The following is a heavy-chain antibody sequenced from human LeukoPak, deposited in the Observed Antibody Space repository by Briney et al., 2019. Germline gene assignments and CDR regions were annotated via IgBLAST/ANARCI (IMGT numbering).Heavy chain of an antibody. D-gene: IGHD3-10*01. CDR2: IYYSGTT. CDR3: ARRVDYGSGSYYQIDY. Sequence: SETLSLTCTVSGGSISSSSHYWGWIRQPPGKGLEWFGSIYYSGTTYYNPSLKSRVTISVDTSTNQFSLKLSSVTAADTAMYYCARRVDYGSGSYYQIDYWGQGTLVTVSS. J-gene: IGHJ4*02. CDR1: GGSISSSSHY. V-gene: IGHV4-39*01.